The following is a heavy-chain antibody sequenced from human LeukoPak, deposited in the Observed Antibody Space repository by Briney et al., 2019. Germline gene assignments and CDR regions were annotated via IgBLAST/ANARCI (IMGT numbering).Heavy chain of an antibody. Sequence: GGSLRLSCAASGFTFGGYWMYWVRQAPGKGLVWVSRVNSDGSSTAYADSVKGRSIISRDNAKGTLYLQMNSLTVEDTAVYYCVRDSTRYVPDYWGQGTLVTVSS. CDR3: VRDSTRYVPDY. V-gene: IGHV3-74*01. CDR1: GFTFGGYW. CDR2: VNSDGSST. J-gene: IGHJ4*02. D-gene: IGHD3-9*01.